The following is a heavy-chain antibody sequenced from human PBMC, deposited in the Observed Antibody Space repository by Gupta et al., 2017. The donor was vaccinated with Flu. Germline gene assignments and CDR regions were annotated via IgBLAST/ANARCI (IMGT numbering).Heavy chain of an antibody. V-gene: IGHV3-9*01. CDR1: GFTFDDYA. CDR2: IDWNSGSI. D-gene: IGHD1-26*01. Sequence: EVQLVESGGGLVQPGRSLRLSCAASGFTFDDYAIHWVRHAPGQGLEWVLGIDWNSGSIAYADSGNGRFTISRDNAKNSLFLQMSSLRAEDTALDYCAKNVYASIVGPVIEYWGQGTLVTVAS. J-gene: IGHJ4*02. CDR3: AKNVYASIVGPVIEY.